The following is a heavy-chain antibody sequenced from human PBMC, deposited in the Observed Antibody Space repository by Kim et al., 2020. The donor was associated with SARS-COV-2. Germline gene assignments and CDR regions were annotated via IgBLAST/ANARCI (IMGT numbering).Heavy chain of an antibody. J-gene: IGHJ6*03. CDR3: ALSTGGSRAYYYYMDV. D-gene: IGHD2-8*02. CDR2: TYYRSKWYN. Sequence: SQTLSLTCAISGDSVSSNSAAWNWIRQSPSRGLEWLGRTYYRSKWYNAYAVSVKSRITINPDTSKNQFSLQLNSVTPEDTAVYYCALSTGGSRAYYYYMDVWGKGTTVTVSS. V-gene: IGHV6-1*01. CDR1: GDSVSSNSAA.